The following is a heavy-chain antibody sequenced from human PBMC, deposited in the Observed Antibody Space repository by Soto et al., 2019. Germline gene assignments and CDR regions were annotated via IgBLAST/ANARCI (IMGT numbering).Heavy chain of an antibody. CDR2: IYHSGST. D-gene: IGHD6-13*01. CDR1: GGSISSGGYY. CDR3: ARARGSSWPREDY. V-gene: IGHV4-31*03. J-gene: IGHJ4*02. Sequence: SETLSLTCTVSGGSISSGGYYWSWIRQHPGKGLEWIGYIYHSGSTYYNPSLKSRVTISVDTSKNQFSLKLSSVTAADTAVYYCARARGSSWPREDYWGQGTLVTVSS.